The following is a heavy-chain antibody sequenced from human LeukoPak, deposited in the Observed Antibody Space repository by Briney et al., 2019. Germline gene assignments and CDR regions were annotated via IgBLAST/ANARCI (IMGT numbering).Heavy chain of an antibody. CDR1: GGSISSYY. Sequence: SETLSLTCTVSGGSISSYYWSWIRQPPGKGLEWIGYIYYSGSTNYNPSLKSRVTISVDTSKNQFSLKLSSVTAADTAVYYCAREQEYFGYYYDSSGYYHIDYWGQGTLVTVSS. V-gene: IGHV4-59*12. CDR2: IYYSGST. CDR3: AREQEYFGYYYDSSGYYHIDY. D-gene: IGHD3-22*01. J-gene: IGHJ4*02.